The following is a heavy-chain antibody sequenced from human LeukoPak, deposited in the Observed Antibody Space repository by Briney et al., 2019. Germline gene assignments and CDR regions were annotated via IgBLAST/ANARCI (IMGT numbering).Heavy chain of an antibody. CDR1: GYTFTGYY. CDR2: INPNSGGT. J-gene: IGHJ3*02. CDR3: ARGPYYYDSSGSYGAFDI. Sequence: ASVKVSCKASGYTFTGYYMHWVRQAPGQGLEWMGWINPNSGGTNYAQKFQGRVTMTRDTSISTAYMELSRLRSDDTAVYYCARGPYYYDSSGSYGAFDIWGQGTMVTVSS. V-gene: IGHV1-2*02. D-gene: IGHD3-22*01.